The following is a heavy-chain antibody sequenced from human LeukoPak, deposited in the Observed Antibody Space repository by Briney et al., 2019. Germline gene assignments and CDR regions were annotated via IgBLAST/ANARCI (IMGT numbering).Heavy chain of an antibody. CDR2: IYHSGST. J-gene: IGHJ6*03. CDR3: ASRGYSGYDYDYYYYYMDV. V-gene: IGHV4-38-2*02. Sequence: SETLSRTCTVSGYSISSGYYWGWIRQPPGKGLEWIGSIYHSGSTYYNPSLKSRVTISVDTSKNQFSLKLSSVTAADTAVYYCASRGYSGYDYDYYYYYMDVWGKGTTVTVSS. D-gene: IGHD5-12*01. CDR1: GYSISSGYY.